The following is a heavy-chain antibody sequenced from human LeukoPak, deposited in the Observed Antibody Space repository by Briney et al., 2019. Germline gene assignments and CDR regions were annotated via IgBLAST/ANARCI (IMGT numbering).Heavy chain of an antibody. CDR1: GYTLTELS. Sequence: ASVKVSCKVSGYTLTELSMHWVRQAPGKGLEWMGGFDPEDGETIYAQKFQGRVTMTEDTSTDTAYTELSSLRSEDTAVYYCAKYSGSVWSFDPWGQGTLVTVSS. V-gene: IGHV1-24*01. J-gene: IGHJ5*02. CDR3: AKYSGSVWSFDP. D-gene: IGHD1-26*01. CDR2: FDPEDGET.